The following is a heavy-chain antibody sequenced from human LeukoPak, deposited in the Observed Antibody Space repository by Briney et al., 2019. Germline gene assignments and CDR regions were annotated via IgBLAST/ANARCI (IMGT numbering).Heavy chain of an antibody. J-gene: IGHJ5*02. V-gene: IGHV1-8*03. CDR3: ARGSIYWFDP. CDR2: MNPNSGNT. Sequence: ASVKVSCKASGGTFSSYAISWVRQAPGQGLEWMGWMNPNSGNTGYAQKFQGRVTITRNTSISTAYMELSSLRSEDTAVYYCARGSIYWFDPWGQGTLVTVSS. CDR1: GGTFSSYA. D-gene: IGHD2-2*02.